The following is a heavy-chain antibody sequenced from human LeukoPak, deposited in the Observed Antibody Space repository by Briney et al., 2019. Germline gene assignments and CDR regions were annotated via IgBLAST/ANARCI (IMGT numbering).Heavy chain of an antibody. J-gene: IGHJ4*02. CDR1: GFTFNNNA. Sequence: PTGGPLRLSCAVSGFTFNNNAMSWVRQAPGKGLEWVSTTSGSGGGTYYADSVKGRFTISRDNSKNTVYLQMNSLRAEDTAVYYCVKDHFLGWGQGTLVTVSS. CDR3: VKDHFLG. CDR2: TSGSGGGT. V-gene: IGHV3-23*01. D-gene: IGHD3-3*02.